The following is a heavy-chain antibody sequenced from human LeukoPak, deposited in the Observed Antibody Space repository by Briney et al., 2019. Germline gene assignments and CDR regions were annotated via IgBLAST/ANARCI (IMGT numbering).Heavy chain of an antibody. CDR1: GFTFSSYS. CDR2: ISSDGSNK. V-gene: IGHV3-30*18. D-gene: IGHD5-18*01. CDR3: AKGGYSYGYYYMDV. Sequence: GGSLRLSCAASGFTFSSYSMHWVRQAPGKGLEWLALISSDGSNKYYADSVRGRFTISRDNSMDTLFLQMSSLRADDTAVYYCAKGGYSYGYYYMDVWGKGTTVTVSS. J-gene: IGHJ6*03.